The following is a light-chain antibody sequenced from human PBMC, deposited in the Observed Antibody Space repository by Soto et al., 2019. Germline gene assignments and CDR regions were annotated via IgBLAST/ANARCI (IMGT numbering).Light chain of an antibody. J-gene: IGKJ3*01. V-gene: IGKV1-5*03. CDR1: QSIKNW. CDR3: QQYNSYSQCT. CDR2: KAS. Sequence: DIQMTQSPSTRSASVGDRVTITCRASQSIKNWLAWYQQKPGEAPKLLIYKASTLESGVPSRFSGSGSGTEFTLTISCLQPDDVATYHCQQYNSYSQCTFGPGTKVDIK.